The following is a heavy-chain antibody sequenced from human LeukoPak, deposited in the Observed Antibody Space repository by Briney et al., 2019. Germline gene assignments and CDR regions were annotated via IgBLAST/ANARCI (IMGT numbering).Heavy chain of an antibody. CDR2: INHSGST. J-gene: IGHJ5*02. CDR3: ASARAENDSSGYQNWFDP. Sequence: SETLSLTCAVYGGSFSGYYWSWIRQPPGKGLEWIGEINHSGSTNYNPSLKSRVTISVDTSKNQFSLKLSSVTAADTAVYYCASARAENDSSGYQNWFDPWGQGTLVTVSS. V-gene: IGHV4-34*01. CDR1: GGSFSGYY. D-gene: IGHD3-22*01.